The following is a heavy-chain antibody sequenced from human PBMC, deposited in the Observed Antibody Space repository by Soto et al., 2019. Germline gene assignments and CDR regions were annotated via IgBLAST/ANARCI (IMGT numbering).Heavy chain of an antibody. J-gene: IGHJ2*01. CDR3: AKDYGERSRYIWGSYRYTMDWYFDL. V-gene: IGHV3-30*18. CDR1: GFTFSSYG. CDR2: ISYDGSNK. D-gene: IGHD3-16*02. Sequence: QVQLVESGGGVVQPGRSLRLSCAASGFTFSSYGMHWVRQAPGKGLEWVAVISYDGSNKYYADSVKGRFTISRDNSKNTLYLQMNSLRAEDTAVYYCAKDYGERSRYIWGSYRYTMDWYFDLWGRGTLVTVSS.